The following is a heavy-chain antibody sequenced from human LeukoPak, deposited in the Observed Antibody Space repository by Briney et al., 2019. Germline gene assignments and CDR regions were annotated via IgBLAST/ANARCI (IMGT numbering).Heavy chain of an antibody. CDR3: ARATGTWGHDGFDI. J-gene: IGHJ3*02. CDR2: ISGSSSNT. V-gene: IGHV1-18*01. CDR1: GYTFMSHG. D-gene: IGHD3-16*01. Sequence: ASVKVSCKAYGYTFMSHGISWVRQAPGQGLEWMGLISGSSSNTNYAQRLQGRVTMTTDTSTTTAYMELRSLRSDDTAVYYCARATGTWGHDGFDIWGQGTMVTVSS.